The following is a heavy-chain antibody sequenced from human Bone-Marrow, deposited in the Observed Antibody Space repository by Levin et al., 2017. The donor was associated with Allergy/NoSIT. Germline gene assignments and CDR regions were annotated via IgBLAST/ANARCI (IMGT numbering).Heavy chain of an antibody. CDR1: GFTFSSYG. CDR2: ISYDGSNK. V-gene: IGHV3-30*18. J-gene: IGHJ3*02. Sequence: PGGSLRLSCAASGFTFSSYGMHWVRQAPGKGLEWVAVISYDGSNKYYADSVKGRFTISRDNSKNTLYLQMNSLRAEDTAVYYCAKTLVVVPAASPGAGDAFDIWGQGTMVTVSS. D-gene: IGHD2-2*01. CDR3: AKTLVVVPAASPGAGDAFDI.